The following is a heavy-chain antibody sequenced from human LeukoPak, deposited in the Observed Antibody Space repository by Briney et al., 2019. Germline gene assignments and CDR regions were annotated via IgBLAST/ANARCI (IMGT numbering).Heavy chain of an antibody. Sequence: PGGSLRLSCAASGFTFSSYGMHWVRQAPGKGLEWVAFIRFDGSKEFYADSVKGRFTISRDNSKNTLYRQMNSLRGEDTALYYCAKDPSYFDFWSGPDYWGQGTLVSVSS. D-gene: IGHD3-3*01. CDR1: GFTFSSYG. J-gene: IGHJ4*02. CDR2: IRFDGSKE. V-gene: IGHV3-30*02. CDR3: AKDPSYFDFWSGPDY.